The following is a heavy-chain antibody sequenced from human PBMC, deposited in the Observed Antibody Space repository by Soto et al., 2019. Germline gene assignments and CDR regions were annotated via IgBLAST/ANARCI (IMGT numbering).Heavy chain of an antibody. CDR2: IYTSGST. CDR3: VGMYSSSLGGSYYYYGMDV. V-gene: IGHV4-4*07. Sequence: SETLSLTCTVSGGSISSYYWSWIRQPAGKGLEWIGRIYTSGSTNYNPSLKSRVTMSVDTSKNQFSLKLSSVTAADTAVYYCVGMYSSSLGGSYYYYGMDVWGQGTTVTVSS. CDR1: GGSISSYY. D-gene: IGHD6-13*01. J-gene: IGHJ6*02.